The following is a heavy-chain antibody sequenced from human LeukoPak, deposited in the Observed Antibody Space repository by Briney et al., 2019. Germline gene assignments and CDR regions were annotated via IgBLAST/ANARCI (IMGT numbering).Heavy chain of an antibody. D-gene: IGHD3-22*01. J-gene: IGHJ4*02. CDR1: GFTFTNYW. CDR2: IKQDRSEK. CDR3: ARDTYYYDSAFDY. Sequence: GGSLRLSCAASGFTFTNYWMSWVRQAPGKGLELVANIKQDRSEKYYVDSVKGRFTISRDNAKNSLYLQMNSLRAEDTAVYYCARDTYYYDSAFDYWGQGTLVTVSS. V-gene: IGHV3-7*01.